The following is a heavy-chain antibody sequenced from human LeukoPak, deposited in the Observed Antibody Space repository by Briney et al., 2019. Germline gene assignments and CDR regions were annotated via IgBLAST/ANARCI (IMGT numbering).Heavy chain of an antibody. J-gene: IGHJ4*02. Sequence: SEALSLTCTVSGGTISSGVHYWSWIRQHPGKGLEWIGYIYYSGSTYYNPSLKSRLTISIDTSKNQFSLKLTSVTAADTAVYYCARLDYYGSGKGRNYFDYWGQGTLVTVSS. V-gene: IGHV4-31*03. CDR1: GGTISSGVHY. CDR3: ARLDYYGSGKGRNYFDY. D-gene: IGHD3-10*01. CDR2: IYYSGST.